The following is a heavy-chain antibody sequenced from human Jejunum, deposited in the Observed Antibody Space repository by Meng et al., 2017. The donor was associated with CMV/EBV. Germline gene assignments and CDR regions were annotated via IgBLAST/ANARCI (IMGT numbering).Heavy chain of an antibody. CDR1: TFSKYW. V-gene: IGHV3-74*01. Sequence: TFSKYWVHWVRQAPGKGLVWVSRISSDGGVTAYADSVKGRFTISRDNAKNTVYLQMNSLRVEDTAVYHCARGFYENSGYHLLIDYWGQGTLATVSS. CDR3: ARGFYENSGYHLLIDY. D-gene: IGHD3-22*01. J-gene: IGHJ4*02. CDR2: ISSDGGVT.